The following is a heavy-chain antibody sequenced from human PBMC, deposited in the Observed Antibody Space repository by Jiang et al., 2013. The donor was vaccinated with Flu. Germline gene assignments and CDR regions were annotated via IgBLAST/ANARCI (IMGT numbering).Heavy chain of an antibody. Sequence: KSRVSISIDTSKNQFSLKLSSVTAADTAVYYCARLXGFFGQTYYMDVWGKGTTVTVSS. CDR3: ARLXGFFGQTYYMDV. J-gene: IGHJ6*03. V-gene: IGHV4-34*01. D-gene: IGHD3-3*01.